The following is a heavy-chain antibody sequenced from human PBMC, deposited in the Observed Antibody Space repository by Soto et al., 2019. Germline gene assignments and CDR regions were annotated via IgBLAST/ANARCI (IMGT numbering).Heavy chain of an antibody. Sequence: ASVKVSCKASGYTFTSYAMHWVRQAPGQRLEWMGWINAGNGNTKYSQKFQGRVTITRDTSASTAYMELSSLRSEDTAVYYCERDLVGATLYYDYYGMDVWGQGTTVTVSS. J-gene: IGHJ6*02. CDR2: INAGNGNT. CDR1: GYTFTSYA. CDR3: ERDLVGATLYYDYYGMDV. D-gene: IGHD1-26*01. V-gene: IGHV1-3*01.